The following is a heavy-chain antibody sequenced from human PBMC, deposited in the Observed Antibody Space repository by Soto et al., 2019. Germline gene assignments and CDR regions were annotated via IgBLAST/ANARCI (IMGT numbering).Heavy chain of an antibody. J-gene: IGHJ4*02. CDR1: GGTFSSYT. CDR3: ARVDSSSSMFDY. Sequence: SVKVSCKASGGTFSSYTISWVRQAPGQGLEWMGRIIPILGIANYAQKFQGRVTITADKSTSTAYMELSSLRSEDTAVYYCARVDSSSSMFDYWGQGTLVTVSS. CDR2: IIPILGIA. D-gene: IGHD6-6*01. V-gene: IGHV1-69*02.